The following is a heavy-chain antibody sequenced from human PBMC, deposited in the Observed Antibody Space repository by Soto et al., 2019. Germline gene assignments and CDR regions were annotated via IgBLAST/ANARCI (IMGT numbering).Heavy chain of an antibody. CDR3: ARASMVRGVITFDY. V-gene: IGHV4-39*07. CDR2: IYYSGST. Sequence: SETLSLTCTVSGGSISSSSYYLGWIRQPPGKGLEWIGSIYYSGSTNYNPSLKSRVTISVDKSKNQFSLKLSSVTAADTAVYYCARASMVRGVITFDYWGQGTLVTVSS. J-gene: IGHJ4*02. D-gene: IGHD3-10*01. CDR1: GGSISSSSYY.